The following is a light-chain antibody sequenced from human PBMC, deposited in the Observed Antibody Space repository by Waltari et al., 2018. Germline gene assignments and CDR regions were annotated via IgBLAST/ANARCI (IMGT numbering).Light chain of an antibody. CDR1: QSVSSN. V-gene: IGKV3-15*01. CDR2: GAS. J-gene: IGKJ1*01. CDR3: QQYKRPPWT. Sequence: EIVMTQSPATLSVSPGERATLSCRASQSVSSNLAWYQQKPGQAPRLLIYGASTRATGIPARFSGSGSGTEFTLTISSLQSEDFAVYYCQQYKRPPWTFGQGTKVDI.